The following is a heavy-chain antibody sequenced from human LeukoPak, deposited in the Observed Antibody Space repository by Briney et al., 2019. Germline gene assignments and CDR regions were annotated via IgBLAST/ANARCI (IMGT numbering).Heavy chain of an antibody. CDR2: INPSGGST. Sequence: GASVKVSCKASGYTFTSYYMHWARQAPGQGLEWMGIINPSGGSTSYAQKFQGRVTMTRDTSTSTVYMELSSLRSEDTAVYYCARERYYYDSSGYSDFQYWGQGTLVTVSS. V-gene: IGHV1-46*01. CDR3: ARERYYYDSSGYSDFQY. CDR1: GYTFTSYY. D-gene: IGHD3-22*01. J-gene: IGHJ1*01.